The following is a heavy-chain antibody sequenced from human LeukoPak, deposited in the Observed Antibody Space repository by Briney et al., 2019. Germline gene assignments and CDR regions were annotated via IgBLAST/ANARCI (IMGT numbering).Heavy chain of an antibody. D-gene: IGHD3-16*01. CDR1: GFTFGDYA. CDR2: IRTEDYDGAT. CDR3: TRIFGYYYFYMDV. V-gene: IGHV3-49*04. Sequence: GGSLRLSCATSGFTFGDYAMSWVRQAPGKGLEWVGFIRTEDYDGATDYGASVKGRFTISRDDSKNIAYLQMNSLNTEDTGIYFCTRIFGYYYFYMDVWGKGTTVIVSS. J-gene: IGHJ6*03.